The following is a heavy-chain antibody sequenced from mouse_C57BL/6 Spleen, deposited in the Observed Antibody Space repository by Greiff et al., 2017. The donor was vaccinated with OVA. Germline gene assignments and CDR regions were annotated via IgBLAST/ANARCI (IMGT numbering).Heavy chain of an antibody. V-gene: IGHV1-66*01. J-gene: IGHJ1*03. CDR2: IYSGSGNT. CDR1: GYSFTSYY. Sequence: VQLQQSGPELVKPGASVKLSCKASGYSFTSYYIHWVKQRPGQGLEWIGWIYSGSGNTKYNEKFKGKATLTADTSSSTAYMQLSSLTSEDSAVYYCARGAYYGSPHWYFDVWGTGTTVTVSS. CDR3: ARGAYYGSPHWYFDV. D-gene: IGHD1-1*01.